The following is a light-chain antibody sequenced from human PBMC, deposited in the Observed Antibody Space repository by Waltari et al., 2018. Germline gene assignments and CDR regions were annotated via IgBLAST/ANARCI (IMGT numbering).Light chain of an antibody. CDR2: DAS. Sequence: EIVLTQSPATLSLSPGERATLSCRTSQSVGTYLVWYQQNPGQAPRLLIYDASNRATGIPARFSGSGSGTDFTLTISYLEPEDFAVYYCHQRSDWPLTFGGGTKVEIK. J-gene: IGKJ4*01. CDR3: HQRSDWPLT. V-gene: IGKV3-11*01. CDR1: QSVGTY.